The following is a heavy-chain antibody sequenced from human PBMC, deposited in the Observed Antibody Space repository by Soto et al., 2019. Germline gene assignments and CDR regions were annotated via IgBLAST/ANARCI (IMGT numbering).Heavy chain of an antibody. Sequence: RLSCAASGFTFSSYSMNWVRQAPGKGLEWVSSISSSSSYIYYADSVKGRFTISRDNAKNSLYLQMNSLRAEDTAVYYCARPTSGYSYGLFDYWGQGTLVTVSS. J-gene: IGHJ4*02. CDR3: ARPTSGYSYGLFDY. V-gene: IGHV3-21*01. D-gene: IGHD5-18*01. CDR2: ISSSSSYI. CDR1: GFTFSSYS.